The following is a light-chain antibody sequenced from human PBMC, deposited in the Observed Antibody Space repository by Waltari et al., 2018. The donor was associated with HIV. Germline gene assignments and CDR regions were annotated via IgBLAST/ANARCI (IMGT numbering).Light chain of an antibody. J-gene: IGLJ2*01. CDR1: SSNIGRNT. CDR3: ASWDDSLNGPV. CDR2: GKN. V-gene: IGLV1-44*01. Sequence: QSVLTQPPSTSGTPGQRATISCSGSSSNIGRNTVRWFQQLPGKAPKVLIYGKNQRPSGVPDRFSGSKSGTSASLAIGGLQSEDEADYYCASWDDSLNGPVFGGGTTLTVL.